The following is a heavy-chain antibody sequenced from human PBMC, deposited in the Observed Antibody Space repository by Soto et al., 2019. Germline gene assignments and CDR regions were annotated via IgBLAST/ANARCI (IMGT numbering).Heavy chain of an antibody. V-gene: IGHV4-59*08. Sequence: PSETLSLTCTVSGGSISSYYWSWIRQPPGKGLEWIGYIYYSGSTNYNPSLKSRVTISVDTSKNQFSLKLSSVTAADTAVYYCARRVLGYCSGGSCLHYYYYYMDVWGKGTTVTVSS. CDR2: IYYSGST. D-gene: IGHD2-15*01. CDR1: GGSISSYY. CDR3: ARRVLGYCSGGSCLHYYYYYMDV. J-gene: IGHJ6*03.